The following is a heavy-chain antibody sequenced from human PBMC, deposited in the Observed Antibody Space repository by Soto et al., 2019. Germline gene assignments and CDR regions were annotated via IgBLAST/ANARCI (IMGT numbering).Heavy chain of an antibody. D-gene: IGHD4-17*01. CDR2: ISSSSSTI. CDR3: ARGSTLTTVTTGFVY. Sequence: GGSLRLSCAASGFTFSSYSMNWVRQAPGKGLEWVSYISSSSSTIYYADSVKGRFTISRDNAKNSLYLQMNSLRAEDTAVYYCARGSTLTTVTTGFVYWGQGTLVTVSS. J-gene: IGHJ4*02. CDR1: GFTFSSYS. V-gene: IGHV3-48*01.